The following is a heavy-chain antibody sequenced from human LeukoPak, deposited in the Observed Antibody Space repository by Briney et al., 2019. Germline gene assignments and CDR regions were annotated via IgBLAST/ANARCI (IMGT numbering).Heavy chain of an antibody. CDR1: GFTFSGYA. CDR2: ISYDGSNK. D-gene: IGHD1-26*01. Sequence: GGSLRLSCAASGFTFSGYAMHWVRQAPGKGLEWVAVISYDGSNKYYADSVKGRFTISRDNSKNTLYLQMNSLRAEDTAVYYCAREGGIVGAMMWTHDAFDIWGQGTMVTVSS. V-gene: IGHV3-30*04. J-gene: IGHJ3*02. CDR3: AREGGIVGAMMWTHDAFDI.